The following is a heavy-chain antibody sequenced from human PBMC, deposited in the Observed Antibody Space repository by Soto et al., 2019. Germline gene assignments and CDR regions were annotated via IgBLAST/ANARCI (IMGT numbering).Heavy chain of an antibody. V-gene: IGHV1-46*01. CDR1: GCTFTSYY. D-gene: IGHD5-12*01. J-gene: IGHJ6*02. CDR3: AREPPLKVTTILYCMDG. Sequence: ASVKVSCEASGCTFTSYYMHWVRQAPGQGLEWMGIINPSGGSTSYAQKFQGRVTMTRDTSTSTVYMELSSLRSEDTAVYYCAREPPLKVTTILYCMDGLGQGNTLTVSS. CDR2: INPSGGST.